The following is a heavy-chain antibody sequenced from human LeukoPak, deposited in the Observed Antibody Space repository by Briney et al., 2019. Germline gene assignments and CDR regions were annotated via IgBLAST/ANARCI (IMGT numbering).Heavy chain of an antibody. CDR2: INSDGSTT. Sequence: GGSLRLSCAASVFALSSYWMHWVRQAPGKGLVWVSDINSDGSTTRYADSVKGRFTISRDNAKNTLYLQMNSLRAEDTAVYYCATRDYTSSKYWGQGTLVTVSS. D-gene: IGHD2-2*02. V-gene: IGHV3-74*01. CDR3: ATRDYTSSKY. J-gene: IGHJ4*02. CDR1: VFALSSYW.